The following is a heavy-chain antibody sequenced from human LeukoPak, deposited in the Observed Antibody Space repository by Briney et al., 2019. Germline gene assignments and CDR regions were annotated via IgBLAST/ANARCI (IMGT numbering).Heavy chain of an antibody. CDR2: IYYSGST. V-gene: IGHV4-59*01. Sequence: SETLSLTCTVFGGSISSYYWNWIRQPPGKGLEWIGYIYYSGSTNYNPSLKSRVTISVDTSKNQFSLKLSSVTAADTAVYYCARGQGELEPNDYWGQGTLVTVSS. D-gene: IGHD1-1*01. CDR1: GGSISSYY. CDR3: ARGQGELEPNDY. J-gene: IGHJ4*02.